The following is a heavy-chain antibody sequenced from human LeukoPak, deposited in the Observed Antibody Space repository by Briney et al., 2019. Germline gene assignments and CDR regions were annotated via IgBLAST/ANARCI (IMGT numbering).Heavy chain of an antibody. Sequence: GASLEISCKGSGSNFTSYWIGWVRQLPGKGLEWMGIIYPGDSDTRYSPSFQGQVTISADKSISTAYLQWSSLKASDTAMYYCARREAATYYFDYWAQGTLVTVSS. CDR2: IYPGDSDT. J-gene: IGHJ4*02. CDR1: GSNFTSYW. V-gene: IGHV5-51*01. CDR3: ARREAATYYFDY. D-gene: IGHD6-13*01.